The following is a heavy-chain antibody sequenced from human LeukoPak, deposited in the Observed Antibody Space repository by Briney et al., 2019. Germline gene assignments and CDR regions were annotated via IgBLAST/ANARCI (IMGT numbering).Heavy chain of an antibody. CDR3: ARGSSGYTYGFDY. V-gene: IGHV5-51*01. D-gene: IGHD5-18*01. Sequence: PGESLKISCKGSGYNFANSRIGWVRQMPGKGLEWMGIIYPGDSDTRYSPSFQGQVTISADKSIRNAYLQWSSLKASDTAMYYCARGSSGYTYGFDYWGQGTLVTVSS. CDR2: IYPGDSDT. CDR1: GYNFANSR. J-gene: IGHJ4*02.